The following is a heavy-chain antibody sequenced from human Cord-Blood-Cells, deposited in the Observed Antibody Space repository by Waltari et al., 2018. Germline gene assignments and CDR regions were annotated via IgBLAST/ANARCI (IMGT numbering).Heavy chain of an antibody. D-gene: IGHD5-12*01. CDR2: INHSGST. CDR3: ARREMATIDY. J-gene: IGHJ4*02. CDR1: GGSFSGYY. V-gene: IGHV4-34*01. Sequence: QVQLQQWGTGLLKPSETLSLTCAVYGGSFSGYYWSWIRQPPGKGLEWIGEINHSGSTNYNPSLKSGVTIAVDTSKNQFSLKLSSVTAADTAVYYCARREMATIDYWGQGTLVTVSS.